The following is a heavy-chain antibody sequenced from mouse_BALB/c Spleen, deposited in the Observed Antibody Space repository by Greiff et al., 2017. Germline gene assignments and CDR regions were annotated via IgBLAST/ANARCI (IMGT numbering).Heavy chain of an antibody. V-gene: IGHV5-6-3*01. CDR2: INSNGGST. CDR1: GFTFSSYG. CDR3: ARVFRYYAMDY. Sequence: EVQLVESGAGLVQPGGSLKISCAASGFTFSSYGMSWVRQTPDKRLELVATINSNGGSTYYPDSVKGRFTISRDNAKNTLYLQMSSLKSEDTAMYYCARVFRYYAMDYWGQGTSVTVSS. J-gene: IGHJ4*01.